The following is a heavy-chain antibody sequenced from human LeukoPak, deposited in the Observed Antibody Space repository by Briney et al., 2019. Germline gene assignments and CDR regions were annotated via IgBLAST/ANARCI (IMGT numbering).Heavy chain of an antibody. CDR1: GYTFSGNY. V-gene: IGHV1-2*02. CDR3: AGEDLLTGNAFDI. Sequence: ASVKLSCKASGYTFSGNYIHWVRQAPGQGLEWMGWINPNSGGTNYAQKVQGRVTLTRDTSISTAYMELSRLRSDDTAVYYCAGEDLLTGNAFDIWGQGTMVTVSS. CDR2: INPNSGGT. J-gene: IGHJ3*02. D-gene: IGHD7-27*01.